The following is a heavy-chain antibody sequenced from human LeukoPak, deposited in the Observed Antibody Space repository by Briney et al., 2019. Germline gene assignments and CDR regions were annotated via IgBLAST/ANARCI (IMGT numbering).Heavy chain of an antibody. Sequence: PGGSLRLSCAASGFTFSSYDMNWVRHAPRQGLGWVSYIRSSGSTIYYADPVMGRFAISTENAKNTLYLQKQTPRAAATAVFYYAELGITMIGGVWGKGPTVTISS. J-gene: IGHJ6*04. CDR1: GFTFSSYD. CDR2: IRSSGSTI. D-gene: IGHD3-10*02. V-gene: IGHV3-48*03. CDR3: AELGITMIGGV.